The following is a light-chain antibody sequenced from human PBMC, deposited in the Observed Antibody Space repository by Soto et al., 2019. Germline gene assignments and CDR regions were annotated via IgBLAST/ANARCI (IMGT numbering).Light chain of an antibody. CDR1: QSLSSSY. CDR3: QRFGTSPPWT. V-gene: IGKV3-20*01. J-gene: IGKJ1*01. CDR2: GTS. Sequence: EIVLTQSPGTLSLSPGERATLSCRASQSLSSSYLAWYQQKPGQAPRLLIYGTSIRATGIPDRFSGSGSGTDFTLTITILEPEDFAVYYCQRFGTSPPWTFGQGTNVEFK.